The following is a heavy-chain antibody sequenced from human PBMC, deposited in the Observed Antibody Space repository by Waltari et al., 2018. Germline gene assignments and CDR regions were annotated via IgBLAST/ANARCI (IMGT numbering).Heavy chain of an antibody. V-gene: IGHV1-2*06. D-gene: IGHD3-3*01. CDR3: ARGPVLRFLEWLSRGPTFDY. CDR2: INPNSGGT. Sequence: QVQLVQSGAEVKKPGASVKVSCKASGYTFTGYYMHWVRQAPGQGLEWMGRINPNSGGTNYAQKFQGRVTMTRDTSSSTAYRERSRLRSDDTAVYYCARGPVLRFLEWLSRGPTFDYWGQGTLVTVSS. J-gene: IGHJ4*02. CDR1: GYTFTGYY.